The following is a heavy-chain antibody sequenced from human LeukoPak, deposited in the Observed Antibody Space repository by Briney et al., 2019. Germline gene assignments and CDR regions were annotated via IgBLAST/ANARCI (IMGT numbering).Heavy chain of an antibody. CDR3: ARGYCSSTSCYDAFDI. CDR1: GYTFTGYY. D-gene: IGHD2-2*01. J-gene: IGHJ3*02. V-gene: IGHV1-2*02. CDR2: INPNSGGT. Sequence: ASVKVSCKASGYTFTGYYMHWVRQAPGQGLEWMGWINPNSGGTNYAQKFQGRVTMTRDTSISTAYMELSRLRSDDTAVYYRARGYCSSTSCYDAFDIWGQGTMVTVSS.